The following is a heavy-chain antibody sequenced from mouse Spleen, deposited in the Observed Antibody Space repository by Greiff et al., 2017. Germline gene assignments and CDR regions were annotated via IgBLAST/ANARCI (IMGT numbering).Heavy chain of an antibody. CDR2: IWAGGST. CDR3: ARGVVADWYFDV. CDR1: GFSLTSYG. Sequence: VMLVESGPGLVAPSQSLSITCTVSGFSLTSYGVHWVRQPPGKGLEWLGVIWAGGSTNYNSALMSRLSISKDNSKSQVFLKMNSLQTDDTAMYYCARGVVADWYFDVWGAGTTVTVSS. J-gene: IGHJ1*01. D-gene: IGHD1-1*01. V-gene: IGHV2-9*02.